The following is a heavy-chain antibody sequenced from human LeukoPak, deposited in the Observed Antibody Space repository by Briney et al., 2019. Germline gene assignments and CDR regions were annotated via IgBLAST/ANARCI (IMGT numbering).Heavy chain of an antibody. CDR3: FLGYSSGWYYFDY. J-gene: IGHJ4*02. CDR2: IMPMFGKA. V-gene: IGHV1-69*06. Sequence: SVKVSCKASGGTFSSYDISWVRQAPGQGLEWMGGIMPMFGKANYAQKFQGRVTTTADKATSTAYMELSSLRSGDTAVYYCFLGYSSGWYYFDYWGQGTLVTVSS. D-gene: IGHD6-19*01. CDR1: GGTFSSYD.